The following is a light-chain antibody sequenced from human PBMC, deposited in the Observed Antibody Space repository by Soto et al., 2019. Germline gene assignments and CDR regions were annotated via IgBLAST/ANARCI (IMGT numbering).Light chain of an antibody. CDR3: QSYDSSLSGRGVV. CDR2: GNS. V-gene: IGLV1-40*01. Sequence: QSMLTQPPSVSGAPGQRVTISCTGSSSNIGAGYDVHWYQQLPGTAPKLLIYGNSNRPSGVPDRFSGSKSGTSASLAITGLQAEDEADYYCQSYDSSLSGRGVVFGGGTKLTVL. CDR1: SSNIGAGYD. J-gene: IGLJ2*01.